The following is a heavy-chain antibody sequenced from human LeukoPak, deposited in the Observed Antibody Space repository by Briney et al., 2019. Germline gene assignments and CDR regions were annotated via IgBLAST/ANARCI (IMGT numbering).Heavy chain of an antibody. J-gene: IGHJ4*02. V-gene: IGHV3-30*02. Sequence: GGSLRLSCAASGFTFSNAWMSWVRQAPGKGLEWVTFIEHDGSYKYYADSVKGRFTISRDDSENTLYLQMNSLRAEDTAVYYCAKDTYGLARVTMVGGDYWGQGTLVTVSS. CDR1: GFTFSNAW. D-gene: IGHD3-10*02. CDR2: IEHDGSYK. CDR3: AKDTYGLARVTMVGGDY.